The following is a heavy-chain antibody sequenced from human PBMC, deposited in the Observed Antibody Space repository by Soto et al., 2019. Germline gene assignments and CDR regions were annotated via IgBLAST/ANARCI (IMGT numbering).Heavy chain of an antibody. CDR1: GYSFACYW. J-gene: IGHJ4*02. CDR3: ARQIYDSDTGPNFQYYFDS. Sequence: GESLKISWNGSGYSFACYWITWVGQKPWKGLEWMGRIDPSDSQTYYSPSFRGHVTISATKSITTVFLQWSSLRASDTAMYYCARQIYDSDTGPNFQYYFDSWGQGTPVTVSS. CDR2: IDPSDSQT. V-gene: IGHV5-10-1*01. D-gene: IGHD3-22*01.